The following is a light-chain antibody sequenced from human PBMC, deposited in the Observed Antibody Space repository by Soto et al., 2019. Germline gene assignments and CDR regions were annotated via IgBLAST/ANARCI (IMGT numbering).Light chain of an antibody. J-gene: IGKJ5*01. Sequence: EIGLTHSPCPLSSSPGERPTLSWTASQSVSSSYLAWYQQKDGQAPRLVIYGASSRATGIPDRFSGSGYGTDFNLTISRLETEDFAVYYCQQYGSSPQTFGQGTRLEIK. V-gene: IGKV3-20*01. CDR3: QQYGSSPQT. CDR1: QSVSSSY. CDR2: GAS.